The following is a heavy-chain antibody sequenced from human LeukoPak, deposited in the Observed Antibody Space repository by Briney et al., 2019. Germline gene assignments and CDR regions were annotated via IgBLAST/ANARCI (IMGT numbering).Heavy chain of an antibody. CDR2: INHSGST. V-gene: IGHV4-34*01. J-gene: IGHJ5*02. CDR3: ARGAVAGTDP. D-gene: IGHD6-19*01. Sequence: SETLSLTCAVYGGSFSGYYWSWIRQPPGKGLEWIGEINHSGSTNYNPSLKSRVTISVDTSKNQFSLKLSSVTAADTAVYYCARGAVAGTDPWGQGTLVTVSS. CDR1: GGSFSGYY.